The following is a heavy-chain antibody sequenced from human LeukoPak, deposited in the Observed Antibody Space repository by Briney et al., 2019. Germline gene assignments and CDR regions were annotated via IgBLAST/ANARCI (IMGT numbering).Heavy chain of an antibody. V-gene: IGHV4-34*01. CDR3: ALDSSGWSDDSFDI. D-gene: IGHD6-13*01. J-gene: IGHJ3*02. CDR1: GVSFSDYY. CDR2: INHSGST. Sequence: SETLSLTCAVYGVSFSDYYWSWICQPPGKGLEWIGEINHSGSTKYNPSLKSRVTMSIDTSKSQFSLNLKSVTAADTAVYYCALDSSGWSDDSFDIWGHGTMVTVSS.